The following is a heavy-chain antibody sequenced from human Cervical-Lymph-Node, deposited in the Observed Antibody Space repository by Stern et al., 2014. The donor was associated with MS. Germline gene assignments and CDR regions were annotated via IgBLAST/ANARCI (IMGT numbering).Heavy chain of an antibody. Sequence: QLVQSGAEVKKPGSSVKVSCKASGGTFNVYAINWLRQAPGQGLEWMGGIIPVMVTANYAQNFQGRVPITAAASTRTSSMQLSSLRSDDTAVYYCARDGRHTNNFGLDVWGQGTTVTVSS. CDR3: ARDGRHTNNFGLDV. J-gene: IGHJ6*02. V-gene: IGHV1-69*01. CDR1: GGTFNVYA. CDR2: IIPVMVTA.